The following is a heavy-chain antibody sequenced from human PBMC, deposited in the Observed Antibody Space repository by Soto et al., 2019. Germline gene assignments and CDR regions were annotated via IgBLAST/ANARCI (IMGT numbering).Heavy chain of an antibody. D-gene: IGHD6-19*01. CDR2: ISAYNGNT. Sequence: ASVKVSCKASGYTFTSYGISWVGQAPGQGLEWMGWISAYNGNTNYAQKLQGRVTMTTDTSTSTASMELRSLRSDDTAVYYCARVDEYSVAGEQLGAFDIWGQGTMVTVSS. CDR3: ARVDEYSVAGEQLGAFDI. CDR1: GYTFTSYG. J-gene: IGHJ3*02. V-gene: IGHV1-18*01.